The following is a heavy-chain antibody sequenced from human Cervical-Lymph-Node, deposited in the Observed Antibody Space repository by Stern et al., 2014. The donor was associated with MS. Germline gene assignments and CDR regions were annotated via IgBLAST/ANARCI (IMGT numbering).Heavy chain of an antibody. J-gene: IGHJ4*02. Sequence: MQLVESGSELKKPGASVKVSCKTSGYTFTTYAINWVRQAPGQGLEWMGWINTHTGNPTYAQDFTGRFVFSLDTSISTAYLEISSLRAEDTAVYYCAKEGDYVWGNYRAMWGQGTLVTVSS. D-gene: IGHD3-16*02. CDR2: INTHTGNP. V-gene: IGHV7-4-1*02. CDR3: AKEGDYVWGNYRAM. CDR1: GYTFTTYA.